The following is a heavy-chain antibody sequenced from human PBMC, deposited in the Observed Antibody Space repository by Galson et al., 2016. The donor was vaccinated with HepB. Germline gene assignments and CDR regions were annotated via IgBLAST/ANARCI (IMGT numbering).Heavy chain of an antibody. CDR2: ISSSSYI. Sequence: SPRLSCAASGFTFSSYSMNWVRQAPGKGLEWVSSISSSSYIYYADSVKGRFTISRDNAKNSLYLQMNSLRAEDTAVYYCARGDIVGAIFDYWGQGTLVTVSS. V-gene: IGHV3-21*01. CDR1: GFTFSSYS. CDR3: ARGDIVGAIFDY. D-gene: IGHD1-26*01. J-gene: IGHJ4*02.